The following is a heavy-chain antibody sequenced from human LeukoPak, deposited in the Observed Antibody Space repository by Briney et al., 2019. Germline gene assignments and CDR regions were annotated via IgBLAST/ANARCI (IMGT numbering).Heavy chain of an antibody. CDR1: GFTFSSYG. V-gene: IGHV3-30*02. CDR2: IWYDGSNK. CDR3: AKDRDFYDSSGLTVRYGMDV. D-gene: IGHD3-22*01. J-gene: IGHJ6*02. Sequence: SGGSLRLSCAASGFTFSSYGMHWVRQAPGKGLEWVAVIWYDGSNKYYADSVKGRFSISRDNSKNTLYLQMNTLRGEDTAVYYCAKDRDFYDSSGLTVRYGMDVWGQGTTVTVSS.